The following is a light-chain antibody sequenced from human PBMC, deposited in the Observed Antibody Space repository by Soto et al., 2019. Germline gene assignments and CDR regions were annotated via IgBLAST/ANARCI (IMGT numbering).Light chain of an antibody. CDR3: QQYGSSPRT. CDR1: QGIRND. CDR2: AAS. V-gene: IGKV1-17*01. J-gene: IGKJ1*01. Sequence: IQMTQSPSSLSSSVGDRVTITCRASQGIRNDLGWYQQKPGKAPKLLIYAASSLQSGVPSNFSGSGYGTDFNLTISRLEPEDFAMYYCQQYGSSPRTFGQGTKVDIK.